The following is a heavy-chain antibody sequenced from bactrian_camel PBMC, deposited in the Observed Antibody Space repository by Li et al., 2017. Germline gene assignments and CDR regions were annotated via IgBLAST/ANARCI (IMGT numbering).Heavy chain of an antibody. D-gene: IGHD1*01. V-gene: IGHV3-2*01. Sequence: HVQLVESGGGLVQPGGSLRLSCVASGPPHLRPCLGWYRLSPGKEGEGVARIDTISGATYYTDSVKGRFTISHARTRNTLHLQMSDLKPEDADIYTCAASTRNQCELIPRESKIYAYYGQGTQVTVS. J-gene: IGHJ4*01. CDR2: IDTISGAT. CDR1: GPPHLRPC.